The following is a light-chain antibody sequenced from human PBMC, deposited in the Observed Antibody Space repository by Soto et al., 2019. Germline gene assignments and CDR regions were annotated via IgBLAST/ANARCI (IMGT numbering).Light chain of an antibody. CDR3: QQYNSSPP. CDR2: KAS. CDR1: QSISCW. Sequence: DIQMTQSPSTLSASVGDRVTITCRASQSISCWLAWYQQKPGKAPKLLIYKASSLESGVPSRFSGSGSGTEFTLTISSLQPDDFATYYCQQYNSSPPFGQGTKVEIK. J-gene: IGKJ1*01. V-gene: IGKV1-5*03.